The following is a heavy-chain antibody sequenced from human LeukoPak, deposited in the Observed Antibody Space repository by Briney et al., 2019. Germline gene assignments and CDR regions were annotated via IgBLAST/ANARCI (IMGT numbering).Heavy chain of an antibody. CDR3: ARDPGMYYYGSSGYSDAFDI. J-gene: IGHJ3*02. D-gene: IGHD3-22*01. V-gene: IGHV1-2*02. CDR1: GYTFTGYY. Sequence: ASVKVSCKASGYTFTGYYMHWVRQAPGQGLEWMGWINPNSGGTNYAQKFQGRVTMTRDTSISTAYMELSRLRSDDTAVYYCARDPGMYYYGSSGYSDAFDIWGQGTMVTVSS. CDR2: INPNSGGT.